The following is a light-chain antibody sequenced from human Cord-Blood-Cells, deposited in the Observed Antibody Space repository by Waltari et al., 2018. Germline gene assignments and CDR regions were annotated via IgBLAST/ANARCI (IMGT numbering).Light chain of an antibody. V-gene: IGKV3-20*01. CDR3: QQYGSSPPLT. J-gene: IGKJ4*01. CDR2: GAS. Sequence: EIVLTQSPGTLSLFPGERATLSCRASQSVSSSYLAWYQQKPGQAPRLLIYGASSRATGIPDRFSGSGSGTDFTLTISRLEPEEFAVYYCQQYGSSPPLTFGGGTKVEIK. CDR1: QSVSSSY.